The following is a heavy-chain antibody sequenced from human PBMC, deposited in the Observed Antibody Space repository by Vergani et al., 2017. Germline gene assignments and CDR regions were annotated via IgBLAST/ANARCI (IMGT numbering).Heavy chain of an antibody. J-gene: IGHJ4*02. CDR2: ISTRSSYI. V-gene: IGHV3-21*01. CDR1: GFTFSRYS. D-gene: IGHD6-19*01. Sequence: VQLVESGGGLVKPGGSLRLSCAASGFTFSRYSMNWVRQAPGKGLEWVSSISTRSSYIYYADSVKGRFTISRDNAKTSLCLQMNSLRDENTAVYFCARDVTRKQWLVPDADWSQGSLVTVYS. CDR3: ARDVTRKQWLVPDAD.